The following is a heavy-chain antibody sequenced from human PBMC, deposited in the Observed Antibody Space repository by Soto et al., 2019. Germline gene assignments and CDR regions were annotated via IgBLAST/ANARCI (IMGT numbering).Heavy chain of an antibody. CDR1: GGTFSSYA. Sequence: QVQLVQSGAEVKKPGSSVKFSCKASGGTFSSYAISWVRQSPGQGLEWMGGIIPIFGTANYAQKFQGRVTITADESTSTAYMELSSLRSEDTAVYYCARDSRATVDGNWYFDLWGRGTLVTVSS. CDR2: IIPIFGTA. CDR3: ARDSRATVDGNWYFDL. V-gene: IGHV1-69*01. J-gene: IGHJ2*01. D-gene: IGHD4-17*01.